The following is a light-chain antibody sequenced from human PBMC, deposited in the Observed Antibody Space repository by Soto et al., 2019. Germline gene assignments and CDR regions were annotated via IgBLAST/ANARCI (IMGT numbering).Light chain of an antibody. V-gene: IGKV1-5*01. CDR1: ESIKGW. CDR3: QQYNNGWT. Sequence: DIQVTQSPSTLSASVGDRVTITCRASESIKGWLAWYQQKPGKAPKLLIYDASSLKGGVPSRFRGCGSGTEFTLTISSLQPDDFATFYCQQYNNGWTFGQGTKVEIK. J-gene: IGKJ1*01. CDR2: DAS.